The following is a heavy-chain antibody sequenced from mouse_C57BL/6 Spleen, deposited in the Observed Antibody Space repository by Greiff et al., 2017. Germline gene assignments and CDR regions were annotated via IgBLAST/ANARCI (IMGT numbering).Heavy chain of an antibody. V-gene: IGHV1-64*01. J-gene: IGHJ4*01. CDR1: GYTFTSYW. Sequence: VQLQQPGAELVKPGASVKLSCKASGYTFTSYWMHWVKQRPGQGLEWIGMIHPNSGSTNYNEKVKSKATLTVDKSSSTAYMQISSLTSEDSAVYYCYYGSSPVDYWGQGTSVTVSS. CDR3: YYGSSPVDY. D-gene: IGHD1-1*01. CDR2: IHPNSGST.